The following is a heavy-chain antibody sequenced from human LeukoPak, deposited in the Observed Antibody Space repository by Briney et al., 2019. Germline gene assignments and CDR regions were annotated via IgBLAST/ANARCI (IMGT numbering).Heavy chain of an antibody. Sequence: GGSLRLSCAASGFTLSTYNMIWVRQAPGEGLEWVSYISSGSGTIYYAGSVKGRFTISRDNANNSLYLQMNSLRDEDTAVYYCASCRGYFHPFENWGQGTLVTVSS. CDR1: GFTLSTYN. V-gene: IGHV3-48*02. J-gene: IGHJ4*02. D-gene: IGHD3-22*01. CDR2: ISSGSGTI. CDR3: ASCRGYFHPFEN.